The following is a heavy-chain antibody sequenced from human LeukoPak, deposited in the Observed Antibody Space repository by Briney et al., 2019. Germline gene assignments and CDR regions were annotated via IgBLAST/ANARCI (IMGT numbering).Heavy chain of an antibody. CDR1: GGSISSYY. J-gene: IGHJ5*02. CDR2: IYYSGST. V-gene: IGHV4-59*08. CDR3: ARQGIPGWFDP. D-gene: IGHD3-10*01. Sequence: SETLSLTCTVSGGSISSYYWSWIRQPPGKGLEWIGYIYYSGSTNYNPSLKSRVTISVDMSKNQFSLKLSSVTAADTAVYYCARQGIPGWFDPWGQGTLVTVSS.